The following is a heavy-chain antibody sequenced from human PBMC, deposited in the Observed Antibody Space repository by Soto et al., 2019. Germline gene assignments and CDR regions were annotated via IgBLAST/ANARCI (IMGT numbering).Heavy chain of an antibody. CDR3: ARARGRRLSPYGMDV. J-gene: IGHJ6*02. CDR1: GYTFTGYY. Sequence: ASVKVSCKASGYTFTGYYMHWVRQTPGQGLEWMGWINPNSGGTNYAQKFQGRVTMTRDTSISTAYMELSRLRSDDTAVYSCARARGRRLSPYGMDVLGQGTTVTVSS. D-gene: IGHD3-16*01. CDR2: INPNSGGT. V-gene: IGHV1-2*02.